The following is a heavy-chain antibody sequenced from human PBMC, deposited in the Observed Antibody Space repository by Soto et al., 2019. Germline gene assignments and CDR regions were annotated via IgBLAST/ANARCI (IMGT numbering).Heavy chain of an antibody. CDR2: IYYNGRT. V-gene: IGHV4-39*07. Sequence: SETLSLTCTVSGGSISSSSYYWGWIRQPPGKGLEWIGSIYYNGRTYYNPSLKSRVTISVDTSKNQFSLKLSSVTAADTAVYYCASSAGRIAAAGTLDYWGQGTLVTVSS. CDR1: GGSISSSSYY. CDR3: ASSAGRIAAAGTLDY. J-gene: IGHJ4*02. D-gene: IGHD6-13*01.